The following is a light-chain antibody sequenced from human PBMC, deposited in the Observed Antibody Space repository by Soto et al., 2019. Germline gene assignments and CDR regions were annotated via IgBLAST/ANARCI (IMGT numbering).Light chain of an antibody. CDR2: AAS. J-gene: IGKJ3*01. V-gene: IGKV1-39*01. CDR1: LSISGF. Sequence: DMQMTQSPSSLSASVGDRVTITCRASLSISGFLNWFQQKPGQAPKLLIFAASTLHSGVSSRFSASGSGTDYTLTISSLQPDDFASYFCQQTYSVPYTFGPGTKVDIK. CDR3: QQTYSVPYT.